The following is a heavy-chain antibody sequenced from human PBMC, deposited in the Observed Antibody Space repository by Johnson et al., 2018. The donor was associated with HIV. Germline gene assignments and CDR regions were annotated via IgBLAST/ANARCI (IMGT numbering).Heavy chain of an antibody. CDR1: GFTFDDYA. CDR2: SNSDGSST. V-gene: IGHV3-74*01. J-gene: IGHJ3*02. D-gene: IGHD1-26*01. Sequence: EVQLVESGGGLVQTGGSLRLSCAASGFTFDDYAVHWVRQAPGKGLVWVARSNSDGSSTTYADSVKGRFTISRDKAKNTLHLQMKSLRAEDTALYYCARDREVGARSGAFDIWGQGTMVTVSS. CDR3: ARDREVGARSGAFDI.